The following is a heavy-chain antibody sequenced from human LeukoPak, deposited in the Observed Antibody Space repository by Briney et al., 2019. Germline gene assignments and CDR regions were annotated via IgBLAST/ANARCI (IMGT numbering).Heavy chain of an antibody. CDR2: IYHSGST. CDR3: ARATTVTGPLFDY. J-gene: IGHJ4*02. CDR1: GYSISSGYY. D-gene: IGHD4-17*01. Sequence: PSETLSLTCTVSGYSISSGYYWGWIRQPPGKGLEWIGSIYHSGSTYYNPSLKSRVTISVDTSKNQFSLKLSSVTAADTAVYYCARATTVTGPLFDYWGQGTLVTVSS. V-gene: IGHV4-38-2*02.